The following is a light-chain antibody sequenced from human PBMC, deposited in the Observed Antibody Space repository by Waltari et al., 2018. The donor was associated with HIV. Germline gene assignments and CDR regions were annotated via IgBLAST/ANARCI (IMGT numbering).Light chain of an antibody. CDR1: QSVRHTSNNKNF. J-gene: IGKJ1*01. Sequence: DIVMTQSPDSLTVSMGVRATINCKSSQSVRHTSNNKNFLAWYQQKSGQAPKLLIYWASTRESGVPARFSGSGSGTNFTLTINNLQSEDVAVYYCQQYHVTPPTFGQGT. CDR3: QQYHVTPPT. V-gene: IGKV4-1*01. CDR2: WAS.